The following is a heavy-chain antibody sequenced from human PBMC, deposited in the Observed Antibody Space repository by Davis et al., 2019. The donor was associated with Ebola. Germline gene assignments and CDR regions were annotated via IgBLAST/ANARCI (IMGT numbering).Heavy chain of an antibody. CDR2: ISYDGSNK. Sequence: PGGSLRLSCAASGFTFSSYARHWVGQAPGKGLEWVAVISYDGSNKYYADSVKGRFTISRDNAKNSLYLQMNSLRAEDTAVYYCARVLSSFYYGMDVWGQGTTVTVSS. CDR3: ARVLSSFYYGMDV. D-gene: IGHD6-6*01. CDR1: GFTFSSYA. V-gene: IGHV3-30-3*01. J-gene: IGHJ6*02.